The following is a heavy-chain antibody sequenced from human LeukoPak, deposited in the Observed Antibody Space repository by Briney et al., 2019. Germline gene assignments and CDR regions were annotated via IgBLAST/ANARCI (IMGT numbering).Heavy chain of an antibody. CDR1: GFTFDDYA. CDR3: AKDIGS. J-gene: IGHJ5*01. V-gene: IGHV3-9*01. Sequence: GGSLRLSCAASGFTFDDYAMHWVRQAPGKGLEGVSGISWNSGSIGYADSVKGRFTISRDNAKNSLYLQMNSLRAEDTALYYCAKDIGSWGQGTLVTVSS. CDR2: ISWNSGSI.